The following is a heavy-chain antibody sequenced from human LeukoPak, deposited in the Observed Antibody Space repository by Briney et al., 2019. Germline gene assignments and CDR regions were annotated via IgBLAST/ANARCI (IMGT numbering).Heavy chain of an antibody. D-gene: IGHD1-14*01. CDR1: GFTFSSYS. V-gene: IGHV3-48*01. CDR3: ARDSGIWYFDL. J-gene: IGHJ2*01. Sequence: PGGSLRLSCAASGFTFSSYSMNWVRQAPGKGLEWVSYISSSSSTIYYADSVKGRFTISRDNAKNSLYLQMNSLRAEDTAVYYCARDSGIWYFDLWAVAPWSLSPQ. CDR2: ISSSSSTI.